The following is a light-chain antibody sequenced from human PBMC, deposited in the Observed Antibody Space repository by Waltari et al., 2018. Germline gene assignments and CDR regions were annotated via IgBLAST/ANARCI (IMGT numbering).Light chain of an antibody. CDR3: QQYGSSPLT. J-gene: IGKJ5*01. Sequence: EIVLTQSPGTLSLSPGERATLSCRASQSVSSSYLAWYQQTTGQAPRLLIYGASSRATGIPDRFSGSGSVTDFTLTISRLEPEDFAVYYCQQYGSSPLTFGQGTRLEIK. CDR2: GAS. V-gene: IGKV3-20*01. CDR1: QSVSSSY.